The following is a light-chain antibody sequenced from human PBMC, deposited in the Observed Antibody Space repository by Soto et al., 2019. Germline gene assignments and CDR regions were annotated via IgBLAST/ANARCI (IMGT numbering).Light chain of an antibody. CDR1: QSVSSY. CDR3: QQYSSSRT. CDR2: DAS. V-gene: IGKV3-20*01. J-gene: IGKJ1*01. Sequence: IVLTQSPATLSLSPGERATLSCRASQSVSSYLAWYQQKPGQAPRLLISDASNRATGIPARFSGSGSGTDFTLTITRLEPEDFAMYYCQQYSSSRTFGQGTKVDIK.